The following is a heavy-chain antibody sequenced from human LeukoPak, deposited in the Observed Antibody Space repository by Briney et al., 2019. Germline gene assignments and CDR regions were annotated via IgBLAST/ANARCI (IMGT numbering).Heavy chain of an antibody. CDR3: AAIYCSSTSCYFSAFDI. J-gene: IGHJ3*02. CDR2: IYYSGST. D-gene: IGHD2-2*01. Sequence: PSETLSLTCTVSGGSISSYYWSWIRQPPWKRLEWIGYIYYSGSTNYNPSLKSRVTISVDTSKNQFSLKLSSVTAADTAVYYCAAIYCSSTSCYFSAFDIWGQGTMVTVSS. CDR1: GGSISSYY. V-gene: IGHV4-59*08.